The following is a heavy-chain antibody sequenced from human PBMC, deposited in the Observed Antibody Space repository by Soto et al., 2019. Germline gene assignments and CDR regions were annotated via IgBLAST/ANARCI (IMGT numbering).Heavy chain of an antibody. CDR3: ARNYGGNSQFFDL. D-gene: IGHD4-17*01. CDR2: FFHTGTA. V-gene: IGHV4-59*11. J-gene: IGHJ2*01. CDR1: GDAISRHY. Sequence: QVQLQESGPGLVKPSETLSLTCSVSGDAISRHYWSWIRQSPGKGLEWLGYFFHTGTALYNPSLKSRVSMSVDTSKNQISLRLTSVIPADTAVYFCARNYGGNSQFFDLWGRGTLVTVSS.